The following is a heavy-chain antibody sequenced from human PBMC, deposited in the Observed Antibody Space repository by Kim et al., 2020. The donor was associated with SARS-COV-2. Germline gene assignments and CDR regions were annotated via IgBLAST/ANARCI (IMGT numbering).Heavy chain of an antibody. CDR1: GYSFTSYW. Sequence: GESLKISCKGSGYSFTSYWIGWVRQMPGKGLEWMGIIYPGDSDTRYSPSFQGQVTISADKSISTAYLQWSSLKASDTAMYYCARHVGYDILTGYYPDYWGQGTLVTVSS. J-gene: IGHJ4*02. CDR2: IYPGDSDT. CDR3: ARHVGYDILTGYYPDY. V-gene: IGHV5-51*01. D-gene: IGHD3-9*01.